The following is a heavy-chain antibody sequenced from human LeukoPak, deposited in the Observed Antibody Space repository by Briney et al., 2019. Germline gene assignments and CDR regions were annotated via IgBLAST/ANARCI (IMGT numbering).Heavy chain of an antibody. J-gene: IGHJ4*02. CDR3: ARVRYTYGYLFDI. CDR1: GFTFSSYS. D-gene: IGHD5-18*01. CDR2: IDSASSRI. V-gene: IGHV3-48*02. Sequence: GGSLRLSCAASGFTFSSYSMNWVRQAPGKGLERVSYIDSASSRIYYAEFVKGRFTISRDNAKNSLYLQMNSLRDDDTAVYYCARVRYTYGYLFDIWGQGTLVTVSS.